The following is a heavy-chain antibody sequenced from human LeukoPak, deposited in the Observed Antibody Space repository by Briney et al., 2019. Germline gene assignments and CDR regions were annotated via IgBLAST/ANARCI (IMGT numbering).Heavy chain of an antibody. J-gene: IGHJ4*02. CDR3: ASWDVVVPAAITDY. V-gene: IGHV1-2*02. CDR1: GYTFTGYY. Sequence: ASVKVSCKASGYTFTGYYMHWVRQAPGQGLEWMGWINPNSGGTNYAQKFQGRVTMTRDTSISTAYVELSRLRSDDTAVYYCASWDVVVPAAITDYWGQGTLVTVSS. CDR2: INPNSGGT. D-gene: IGHD2-2*02.